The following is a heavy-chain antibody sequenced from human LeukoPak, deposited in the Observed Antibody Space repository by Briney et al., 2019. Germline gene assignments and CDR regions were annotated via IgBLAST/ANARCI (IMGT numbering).Heavy chain of an antibody. D-gene: IGHD2-21*02. V-gene: IGHV3-7*02. J-gene: IGHJ4*02. Sequence: GGSLRLSCAASGFTFRSYWMSWVRQAPGKGLEWVTNIKQDASEIYYVDSVNGRFTISRDNAKNSLYLQMNSLRAEDTAAYYCARGLCGGDCYSDWGQGTLVTVSS. CDR2: IKQDASEI. CDR3: ARGLCGGDCYSD. CDR1: GFTFRSYW.